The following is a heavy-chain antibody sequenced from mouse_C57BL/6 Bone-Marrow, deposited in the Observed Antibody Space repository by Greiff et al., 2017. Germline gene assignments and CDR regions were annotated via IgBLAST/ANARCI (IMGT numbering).Heavy chain of an antibody. J-gene: IGHJ2*01. Sequence: VQVLESGAELVRPGASVTLSCKASGYTFTDYEMHWVKQTPVHGLEWIGAIDPETGGTAYNQKFKGKAILTADKSSSTAYMELRSLTSEDSAVYYCTRSTEVATDYWGQGTTLTVSS. V-gene: IGHV1-15*01. CDR1: GYTFTDYE. CDR2: IDPETGGT. CDR3: TRSTEVATDY. D-gene: IGHD1-1*01.